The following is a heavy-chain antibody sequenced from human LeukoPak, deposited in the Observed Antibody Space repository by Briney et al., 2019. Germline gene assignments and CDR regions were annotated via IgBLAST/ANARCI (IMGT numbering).Heavy chain of an antibody. CDR2: IKPDGNEK. J-gene: IGHJ4*02. V-gene: IGHV3-7*05. CDR3: ARGDNWAFDY. CDR1: GFTFSSYW. Sequence: GGSLRLSCAASGFTFSSYWMSWVRQAPGRGPEWLANIKPDGNEKYYVDSVRGGFTISRDNAQHSLYLHMNSLRVGDTAIYYCARGDNWAFDYWGQGTLVTVSS. D-gene: IGHD1-20*01.